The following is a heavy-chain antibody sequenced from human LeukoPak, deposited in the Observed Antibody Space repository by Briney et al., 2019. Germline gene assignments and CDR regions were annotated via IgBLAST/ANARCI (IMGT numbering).Heavy chain of an antibody. CDR2: IWYDGTNK. J-gene: IGHJ5*01. CDR1: GFTFSDYG. D-gene: IGHD1-26*01. V-gene: IGHV3-33*06. CDR3: AKDRGSYSTTADS. Sequence: GGSLRLSCAASGFTFSDYGIHWVRQAPGKGLEWVAVIWYDGTNKYYGDSVKGRFAISRDNSKNTLYLQMNSLRAEDTAVYYCAKDRGSYSTTADSWGQGTLVTVSS.